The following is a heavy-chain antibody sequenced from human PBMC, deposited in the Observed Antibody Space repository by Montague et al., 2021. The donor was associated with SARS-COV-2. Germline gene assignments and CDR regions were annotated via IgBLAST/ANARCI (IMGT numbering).Heavy chain of an antibody. J-gene: IGHJ4*03. CDR3: ARAQNSCFIANCVNYFGV. CDR2: VHYTGST. D-gene: IGHD2-2*01. Sequence: SETLSLTCDVSGGSISGYYWTWIRQSPGKGLEWIGYVHYTGSTKYNPSLKTRVSLSLDTPKNHFSLHLSSVTAADTSIYFCARAQNSCFIANCVNYFGVWGLGAPVTVSS. V-gene: IGHV4-59*12. CDR1: GGSISGYY.